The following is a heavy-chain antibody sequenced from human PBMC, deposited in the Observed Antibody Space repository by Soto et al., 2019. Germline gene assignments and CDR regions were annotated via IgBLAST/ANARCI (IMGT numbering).Heavy chain of an antibody. CDR1: GGSIRTSNW. Sequence: QVQLQESGPGLVKPSGSLSLTCAVSGGSIRTSNWWSWVRQPPGKGLEWIGEVYHSGSTNYNPFFKRRVVMSVDPSKNQFSLKLNSVTAADTALYYCARTSTSRTRFDYWGQGSLVTVSS. CDR3: ARTSTSRTRFDY. V-gene: IGHV4-4*02. D-gene: IGHD1-1*01. J-gene: IGHJ4*02. CDR2: VYHSGST.